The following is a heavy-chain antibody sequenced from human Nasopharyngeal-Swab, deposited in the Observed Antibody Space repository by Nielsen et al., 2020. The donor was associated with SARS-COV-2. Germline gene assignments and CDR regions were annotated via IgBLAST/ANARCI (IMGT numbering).Heavy chain of an antibody. V-gene: IGHV3-23*01. Sequence: GESLKISCAASGFTFDRYAMNWVRQTPGKGLEWVSAVNGNGADTYYADSVKGRFTIPRDNFKNTIYLHMNSLRAEDTAVYYCAKDLTGYYAPLDQWGQGTLVTVSS. CDR3: AKDLTGYYAPLDQ. J-gene: IGHJ4*02. D-gene: IGHD3-9*01. CDR2: VNGNGADT. CDR1: GFTFDRYA.